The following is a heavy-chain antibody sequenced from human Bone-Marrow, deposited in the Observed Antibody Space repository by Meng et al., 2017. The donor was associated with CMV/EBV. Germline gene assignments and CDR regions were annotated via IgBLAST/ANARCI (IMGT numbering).Heavy chain of an antibody. V-gene: IGHV3-9*01. D-gene: IGHD2-15*01. CDR2: ISWNSGSI. J-gene: IGHJ6*02. Sequence: GGSLRLSCAASGFTFDDYAMHWVRQAPGKGLEWVSGISWNSGSIDYADSVKGRFTISRDNAKNSLYLQMNSLRAEDTALYHCAREGYVYCSGGSCYSAGMDVWGQGTTVIVSS. CDR3: AREGYVYCSGGSCYSAGMDV. CDR1: GFTFDDYA.